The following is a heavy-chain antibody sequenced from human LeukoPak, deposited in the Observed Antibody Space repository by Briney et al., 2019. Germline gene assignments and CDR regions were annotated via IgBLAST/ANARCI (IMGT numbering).Heavy chain of an antibody. V-gene: IGHV1-18*01. CDR1: GYTFTSYG. J-gene: IGHJ6*04. D-gene: IGHD2/OR15-2a*01. CDR2: ISAYNGNT. CDR3: ARESPFREMDV. Sequence: GASVKVSCKASGYTFTSYGISWVRQAPGQGLEWMGRISAYNGNTNYAQKLQGRVTMTTDTSTSTAHMELRSLRSDDTAVYYCARESPFREMDVWGKGTTVTVSS.